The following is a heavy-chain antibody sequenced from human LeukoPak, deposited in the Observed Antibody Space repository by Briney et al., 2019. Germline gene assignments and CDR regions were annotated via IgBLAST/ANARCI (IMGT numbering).Heavy chain of an antibody. CDR3: ARSPFGYYYYYYMDV. V-gene: IGHV4-61*02. D-gene: IGHD3-10*01. J-gene: IGHJ6*03. CDR1: GGSISSGSYY. CDR2: IYTSGST. Sequence: PSETLSLTCTVSGGSISSGSYYWSWIRQPAGKGLEWIGRIYTSGSTNYNPSLKSRVTISVDTSKNQFSLKLSSVTAADTAVYYCARSPFGYYYYYYMDVWGKGTTVTISS.